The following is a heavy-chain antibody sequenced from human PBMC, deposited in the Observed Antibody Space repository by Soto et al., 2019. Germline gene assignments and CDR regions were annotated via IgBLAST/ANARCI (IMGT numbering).Heavy chain of an antibody. V-gene: IGHV1-69*02. CDR2: IIPILGIA. D-gene: IGHD6-6*01. Sequence: QVQLVQSGAEVKKPGSSVKVSCKASGGTFSSYTISWVRQAPGQGLKWMGRIIPILGIANYAQKFQGRVTITADKSTSTAYMELSSLRSEDTAVYYCARGISSSSANFYYYMDVWGKGTTVTVSS. CDR1: GGTFSSYT. J-gene: IGHJ6*03. CDR3: ARGISSSSANFYYYMDV.